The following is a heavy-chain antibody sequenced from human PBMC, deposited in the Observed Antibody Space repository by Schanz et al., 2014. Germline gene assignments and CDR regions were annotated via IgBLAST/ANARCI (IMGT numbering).Heavy chain of an antibody. Sequence: QVQLVESGGGVVQPGRSLRLSCAASGFMFSSYGMHWVRQAPGKGLEWVGVISYDGSKKSYADSVKGRFTISRDNSKNTLYLQMNSLRPEDTAVYYCASRASGWYALGYFDYWGQGAPVTVSS. V-gene: IGHV3-33*08. CDR3: ASRASGWYALGYFDY. CDR2: ISYDGSKK. CDR1: GFMFSSYG. J-gene: IGHJ4*02. D-gene: IGHD6-19*01.